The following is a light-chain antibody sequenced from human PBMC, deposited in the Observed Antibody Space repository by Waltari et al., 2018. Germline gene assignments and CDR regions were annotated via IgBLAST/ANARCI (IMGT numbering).Light chain of an antibody. CDR3: CSYAGSTTFLYV. CDR2: EGT. Sequence: QSALTQPASVSGSPGQSITISCTGSSNDLGTYNLVSWYQQHPGKAPKLMIYEGTDRPSGVSNRFSGSKSGNTASLTISGLQAEDEADYYCCSYAGSTTFLYVFGTGTKVTVL. V-gene: IGLV2-23*01. J-gene: IGLJ1*01. CDR1: SNDLGTYNL.